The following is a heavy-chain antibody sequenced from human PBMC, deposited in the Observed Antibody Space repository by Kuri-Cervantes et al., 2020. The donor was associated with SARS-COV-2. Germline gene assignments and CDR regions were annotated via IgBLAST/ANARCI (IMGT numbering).Heavy chain of an antibody. J-gene: IGHJ6*02. V-gene: IGHV1-2*02. CDR3: ASNSNYWYYGMDV. CDR2: INPNSGGT. Sequence: ASVKVSCKVSGYTFTGYYMHWVRQAPGQGLEWMGWINPNSGGTNYAQKFQGRVTMTRDTSISTAYMELSRLRSDDTAVYYCASNSNYWYYGMDVWGQGTTVTVSS. D-gene: IGHD4-11*01. CDR1: GYTFTGYY.